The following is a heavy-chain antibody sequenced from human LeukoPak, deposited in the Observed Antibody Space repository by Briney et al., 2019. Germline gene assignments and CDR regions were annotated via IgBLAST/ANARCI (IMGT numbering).Heavy chain of an antibody. Sequence: PGGSLRLSCAASGFTFSSYAMSWVRQAPGKGLEWVSAISGSGGSTYYADSVKGRFTISRDNSKNTLYLQVNSLRAEDTAVYYCAKGRKVVNDAFDIWGQGTMVTVSS. CDR1: GFTFSSYA. D-gene: IGHD2-15*01. CDR2: ISGSGGST. J-gene: IGHJ3*02. CDR3: AKGRKVVNDAFDI. V-gene: IGHV3-23*01.